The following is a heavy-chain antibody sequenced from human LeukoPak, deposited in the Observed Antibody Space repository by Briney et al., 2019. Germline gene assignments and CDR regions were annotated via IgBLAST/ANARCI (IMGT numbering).Heavy chain of an antibody. D-gene: IGHD3-9*01. V-gene: IGHV5-51*01. CDR3: ARHHFMSIPRSILTGYYSPGGIDY. CDR1: GYSFTSYW. Sequence: HGESLKISCKGSGYSFTSYWIGWVRQMPGKGLEWMGIIYPGDSDTRYSPSFQGQVTISADKSISTAYLQWSSLKASDTAVYYCARHHFMSIPRSILTGYYSPGGIDYWGQGTLVTVSS. CDR2: IYPGDSDT. J-gene: IGHJ4*02.